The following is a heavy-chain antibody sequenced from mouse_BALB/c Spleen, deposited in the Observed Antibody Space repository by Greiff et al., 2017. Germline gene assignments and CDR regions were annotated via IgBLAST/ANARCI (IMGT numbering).Heavy chain of an antibody. CDR1: GFNIKDYY. J-gene: IGHJ3*01. CDR2: IDPENGNT. Sequence: VQLQQSGAELVRPGALVKLSCKASGFNIKDYYMHWVKQRPEQGLEWIGWIDPENGNTIYDPKFQGKASITADTSSNTAYLQLSSLTSEDTAVYYCARGSNWFAYWGQGTLVTVSA. V-gene: IGHV14-1*02. CDR3: ARGSNWFAY. D-gene: IGHD2-5*01.